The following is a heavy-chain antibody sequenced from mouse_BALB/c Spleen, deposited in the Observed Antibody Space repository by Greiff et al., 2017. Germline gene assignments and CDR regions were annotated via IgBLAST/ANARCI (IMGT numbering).Heavy chain of an antibody. CDR3: AREYYDGYSDY. J-gene: IGHJ2*01. CDR2: ISYDGSN. Sequence: EVQVVESGPGLVKPSQSLSLTCSVTGYSITSGYYWNWIRQFPGNKLEWMGYISYDGSNNYNPSLKNRISITRDTSKNQFFLKLNSVTTEDTATYYCAREYYDGYSDYWGQGTTLTVSS. CDR1: GYSITSGYY. V-gene: IGHV3-6*02. D-gene: IGHD2-3*01.